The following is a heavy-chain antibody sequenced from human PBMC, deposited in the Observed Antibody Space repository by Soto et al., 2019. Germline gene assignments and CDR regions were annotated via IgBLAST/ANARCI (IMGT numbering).Heavy chain of an antibody. Sequence: SETLSLTCAVYGGSFSGYYSSWIRQPPGKGLEWIGEINHSGSTNYNPSLKSRVTISVDTSKNQFSLKLSSVTAADTAVYYCARVVVVAASPRTSHMDVWGKGTTVTVSS. CDR3: ARVVVVAASPRTSHMDV. J-gene: IGHJ6*03. CDR1: GGSFSGYY. V-gene: IGHV4-34*01. CDR2: INHSGST. D-gene: IGHD2-15*01.